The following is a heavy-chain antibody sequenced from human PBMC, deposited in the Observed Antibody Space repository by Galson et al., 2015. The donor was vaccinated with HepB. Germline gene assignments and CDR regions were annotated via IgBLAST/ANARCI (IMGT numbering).Heavy chain of an antibody. CDR3: ARGTVPAARESAFDI. J-gene: IGHJ3*02. CDR2: INPSGGST. V-gene: IGHV1-46*01. Sequence: SVKVSCKASGYTFTSYYMHWVRQAPGQGLEWMGIINPSGGSTSYAQKFQGRVTMTRDTSTSTVYMELSSLRSEDTAVYYCARGTVPAARESAFDIWGQGTMVTVSS. CDR1: GYTFTSYY. D-gene: IGHD2-2*01.